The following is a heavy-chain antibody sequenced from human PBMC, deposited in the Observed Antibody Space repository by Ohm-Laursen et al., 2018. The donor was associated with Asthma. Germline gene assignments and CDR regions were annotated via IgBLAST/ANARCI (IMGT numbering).Heavy chain of an antibody. CDR3: ARDTWSVSGIGYYYYYGMDV. CDR2: ISAYNGNT. Sequence: SVKVSCKASGYTFTSYGITCVRQAPGQGLEWMGWISAYNGNTNYAQKLQGRVTMTTDTSTSTAYMELSRLRSDDTAVYYCARDTWSVSGIGYYYYYGMDVWGQGTTVTVSS. D-gene: IGHD3-3*01. CDR1: GYTFTSYG. V-gene: IGHV1-18*01. J-gene: IGHJ6*02.